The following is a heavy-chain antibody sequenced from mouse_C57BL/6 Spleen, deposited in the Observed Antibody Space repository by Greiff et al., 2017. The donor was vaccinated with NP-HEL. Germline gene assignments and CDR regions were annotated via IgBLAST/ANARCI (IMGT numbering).Heavy chain of an antibody. J-gene: IGHJ3*01. CDR3: ARSYGSSYGIWFAY. D-gene: IGHD1-1*01. Sequence: EVQLVESGGGLVQPGGSLSLSCAASGFTFTDYYMSWVRQPPGKALEWLGFIRNKANGYTTEYSASVKGRFTISRDNSQSILYLQMNALRAEDSATYYCARSYGSSYGIWFAYWGQGTLVTVSA. CDR1: GFTFTDYY. CDR2: IRNKANGYTT. V-gene: IGHV7-3*01.